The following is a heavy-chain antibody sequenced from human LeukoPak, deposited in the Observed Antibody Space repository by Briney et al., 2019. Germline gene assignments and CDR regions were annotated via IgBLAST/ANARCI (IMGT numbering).Heavy chain of an antibody. D-gene: IGHD2-2*01. J-gene: IGHJ6*03. V-gene: IGHV4-59*01. CDR3: ARSGVRVPAAVDYMDV. CDR2: IYYSGST. Sequence: SETLSLTCTVSGGSISSYYWSWIRQPPGKGLEWIGYIYYSGSTNYNPSLKSRVTISVDTSKNQFSLKLSSVTAADTAVYYCARSGVRVPAAVDYMDVWGKGTTVTVSS. CDR1: GGSISSYY.